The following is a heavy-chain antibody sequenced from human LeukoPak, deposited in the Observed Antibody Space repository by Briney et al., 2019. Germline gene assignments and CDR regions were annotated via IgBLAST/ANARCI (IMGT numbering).Heavy chain of an antibody. Sequence: SETLSLTCSVSGDSITRYYWSWIRQHPGKGLEWIGYIYYSGSTYYNPSLKSRVTISVDTSKNQFSLKLSSVTAADTAVYYCARAGEAGGSYGRINWFDPWGQGTLVTVSS. D-gene: IGHD5-18*01. CDR1: GDSITRYY. CDR2: IYYSGST. V-gene: IGHV4-31*03. J-gene: IGHJ5*02. CDR3: ARAGEAGGSYGRINWFDP.